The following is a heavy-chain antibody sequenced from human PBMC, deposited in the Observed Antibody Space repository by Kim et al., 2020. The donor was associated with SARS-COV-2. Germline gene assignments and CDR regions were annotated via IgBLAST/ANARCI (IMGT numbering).Heavy chain of an antibody. CDR2: ISGSGGST. Sequence: GGSLRLSCAASGFTFSSYAMSWVRQAPGKGLEWVSAISGSGGSTYYADSVKGRFTISRDNPKNTLYLQMNSLRAEDTAVYYCAKALYGDYEIWYFDLWGRGTLVTVSS. CDR3: AKALYGDYEIWYFDL. D-gene: IGHD4-17*01. J-gene: IGHJ2*01. V-gene: IGHV3-23*01. CDR1: GFTFSSYA.